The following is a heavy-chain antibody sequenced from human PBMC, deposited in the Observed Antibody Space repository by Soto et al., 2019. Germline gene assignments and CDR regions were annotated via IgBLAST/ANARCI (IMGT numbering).Heavy chain of an antibody. J-gene: IGHJ4*02. D-gene: IGHD3-22*01. CDR3: ATKYYYDSSGYYYFDY. CDR1: GYTFTSYA. Sequence: ASVKVSCKASGYTFTSYAMHWVRQAPGQRLEWMGWINAGNGNTKYSQKFQGRVTITRDTSASTAYMELSSLRSEDTAVYYCATKYYYDSSGYYYFDYWGQGTLVTVSS. CDR2: INAGNGNT. V-gene: IGHV1-3*01.